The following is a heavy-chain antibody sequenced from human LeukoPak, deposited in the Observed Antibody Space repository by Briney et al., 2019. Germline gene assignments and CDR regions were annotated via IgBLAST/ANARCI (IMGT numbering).Heavy chain of an antibody. CDR1: AYTFTSDD. CDR3: ARVQRRCSSSSCYRAAWFDP. V-gene: IGHV1-8*03. CDR2: MNPHTGDT. D-gene: IGHD2-2*02. J-gene: IGHJ5*02. Sequence: GASVPVSCLASAYTFTSDDINWVRQATEHGLEWMGWMNPHTGDTDYAQRFEGRVTITRNTSMSTADMERGSRRSEDTAVYYCARVQRRCSSSSCYRAAWFDPWGEGTLVTVSS.